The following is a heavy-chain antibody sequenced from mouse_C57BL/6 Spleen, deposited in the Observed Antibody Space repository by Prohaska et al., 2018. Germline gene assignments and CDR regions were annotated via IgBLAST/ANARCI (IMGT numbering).Heavy chain of an antibody. Sequence: EVQLQQSGPELVKPGASVKISCKASGYTFTDYYMNWVKQSHGKSLEWLGDINPNNGGTSYNQKFKGQATLTVDNSSSTAYMELRSLRSEDSAVDYFARASSDEGFDYCGQATPLTVPS. V-gene: IGHV1-26*01. CDR2: INPNNGGT. J-gene: IGHJ2*01. D-gene: IGHD1-1*01. CDR1: GYTFTDYY. CDR3: ARASSDEGFDY.